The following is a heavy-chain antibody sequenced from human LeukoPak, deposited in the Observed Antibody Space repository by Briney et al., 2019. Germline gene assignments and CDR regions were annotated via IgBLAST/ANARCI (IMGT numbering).Heavy chain of an antibody. J-gene: IGHJ5*02. Sequence: GGSLRLSCAASGFTVSDYFMSWFRQAPGKGLEWVSVVYRSGDTYHSDSVKGRFSLSRDKSKNTLYLQMNSLRAEDTAVYYCTRDPDAWGQGTLVTVSS. V-gene: IGHV3-66*01. CDR2: VYRSGDT. CDR1: GFTVSDYF. CDR3: TRDPDA.